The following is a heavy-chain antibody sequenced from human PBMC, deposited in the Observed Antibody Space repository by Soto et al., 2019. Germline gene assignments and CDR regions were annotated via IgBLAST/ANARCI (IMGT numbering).Heavy chain of an antibody. D-gene: IGHD3-22*01. CDR1: GYTFTSYG. V-gene: IGHV1-18*01. CDR2: ISAYNGNT. J-gene: IGHJ6*02. Sequence: ASVKVSCKASGYTFTSYGISWVRQAPGQGLEWMGWISAYNGNTNYAQRLQGRVTMTTDTSTSTAYMELRSLRSDDTAVYYCVSKEGTMRVVVPYYYYGMDVWGQGTTVTVSS. CDR3: VSKEGTMRVVVPYYYYGMDV.